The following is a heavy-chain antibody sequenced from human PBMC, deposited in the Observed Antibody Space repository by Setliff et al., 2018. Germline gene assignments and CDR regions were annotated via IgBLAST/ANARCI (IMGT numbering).Heavy chain of an antibody. CDR2: TIPMFGST. CDR1: GGTFRSYG. Sequence: SVKVSCKASGGTFRSYGISWVRQAPGQGLEWMGGTIPMFGSTNYAQKFQGRVTIMTDESTSTAYMEVSSLRYEDTAVYYCAREGVDTRSSTDYRYYMDVWGKGTTVTV. V-gene: IGHV1-69*05. CDR3: AREGVDTRSSTDYRYYMDV. D-gene: IGHD2-15*01. J-gene: IGHJ6*03.